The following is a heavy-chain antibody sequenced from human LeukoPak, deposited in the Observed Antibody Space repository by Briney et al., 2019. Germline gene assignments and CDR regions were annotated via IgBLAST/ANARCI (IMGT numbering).Heavy chain of an antibody. D-gene: IGHD3-3*01. V-gene: IGHV4-59*01. Sequence: SETLSLTCTVSGRSISSYYWSWIRQPPGKALEGIGYIYYSGCTNYNPSIKSRVTISVDTSKNQFSLKLSSVTAADTAVYYCARVRAIFGVVTPGDAFDIWGQGTMVTVSS. CDR1: GRSISSYY. CDR3: ARVRAIFGVVTPGDAFDI. J-gene: IGHJ3*02. CDR2: IYYSGCT.